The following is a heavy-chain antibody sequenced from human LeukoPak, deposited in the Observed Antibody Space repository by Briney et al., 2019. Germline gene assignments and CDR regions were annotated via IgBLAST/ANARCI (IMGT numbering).Heavy chain of an antibody. CDR3: ARDSPASITIFGGGGKSYFDY. CDR2: ISSSGSTI. D-gene: IGHD3-3*01. V-gene: IGHV3-48*03. CDR1: GFTFSSYE. Sequence: PGGSLRLSCAASGFTFSSYEMNWVRQAPGKGLEWVSYISSSGSTIYYADSVKGRFTISRDNAKNSLYLQMNSLRAEDTAVYYCARDSPASITIFGGGGKSYFDYWGQGTLVTVSS. J-gene: IGHJ4*02.